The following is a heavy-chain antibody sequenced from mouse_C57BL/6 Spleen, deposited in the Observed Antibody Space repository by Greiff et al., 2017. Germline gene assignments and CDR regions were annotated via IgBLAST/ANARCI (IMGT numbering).Heavy chain of an antibody. Sequence: EVQLQESGGGLVKPGGSLKLSCAASGFTFSSYAMSWVRQTPEKRLEWVATISDGGSYTYYPDNVKGRFTISRDNAKTNLYLQMSHLKSEDTAMYYCARDYYGSSYGYFDVWGTGTTVTVSS. CDR1: GFTFSSYA. CDR2: ISDGGSYT. CDR3: ARDYYGSSYGYFDV. J-gene: IGHJ1*03. D-gene: IGHD1-1*01. V-gene: IGHV5-4*01.